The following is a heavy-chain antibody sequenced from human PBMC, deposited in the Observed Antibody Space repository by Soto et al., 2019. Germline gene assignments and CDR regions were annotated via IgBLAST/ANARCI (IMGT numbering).Heavy chain of an antibody. V-gene: IGHV3-48*01. J-gene: IGHJ6*02. D-gene: IGHD2-2*01. CDR3: AVVPAANGHYGMDV. CDR2: ISSSSTI. CDR1: GITFSSYS. Sequence: EVQLVESGGGLVQPGGSLRLSCAASGITFSSYSMNWVSQAPGKGLEWVSYISSSSTIYYADSVKGRFTISRDNAKNSLYLQMNSLRAEDTAVYYCAVVPAANGHYGMDVWGHGTTVTVSS.